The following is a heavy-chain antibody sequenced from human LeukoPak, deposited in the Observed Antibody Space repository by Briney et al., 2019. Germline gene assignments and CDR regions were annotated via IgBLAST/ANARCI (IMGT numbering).Heavy chain of an antibody. CDR3: AKSPSSVLRYFVDY. D-gene: IGHD3-9*01. CDR1: GFTFSSYA. Sequence: PGRSLRLSCAASGFTFSSYAMRCVRQAPGKGLEWVSAISGSGGSTYYADSVKGRFTISRDNSNNTLFLQMNSLRPEDTAVYYCAKSPSSVLRYFVDYWGQGALVTVSS. CDR2: ISGSGGST. J-gene: IGHJ4*02. V-gene: IGHV3-23*01.